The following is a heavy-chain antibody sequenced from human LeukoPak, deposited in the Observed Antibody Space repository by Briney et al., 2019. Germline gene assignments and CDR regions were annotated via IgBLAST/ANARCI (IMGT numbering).Heavy chain of an antibody. CDR1: GGSISSYY. CDR3: ARNGVRKNGFNDY. Sequence: SETLSLTCTVSGGSISSYYWSWIRQPPGKGLEWIGEINHSGSTNYNPSLKSRVTISVDTSKNQFSLKLSSVTAADTAVYYCARNGVRKNGFNDYWGQGTLVTVSS. CDR2: INHSGST. J-gene: IGHJ4*02. V-gene: IGHV4-34*01. D-gene: IGHD1-1*01.